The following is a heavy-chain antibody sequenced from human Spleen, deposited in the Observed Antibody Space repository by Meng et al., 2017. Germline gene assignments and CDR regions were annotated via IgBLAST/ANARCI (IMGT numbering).Heavy chain of an antibody. Sequence: GESLKISCAASGFTFSSYAMHWVRQAPGKGLEWVAVISYDGSNKYYADSVKGRFTISRDNSKNTLYLQMNSLRAEDTAVYYCARVGYSGSYFTYYYYGMDVWGQGTTVTVSS. V-gene: IGHV3-30*01. CDR2: ISYDGSNK. CDR3: ARVGYSGSYFTYYYYGMDV. J-gene: IGHJ6*02. CDR1: GFTFSSYA. D-gene: IGHD1-26*01.